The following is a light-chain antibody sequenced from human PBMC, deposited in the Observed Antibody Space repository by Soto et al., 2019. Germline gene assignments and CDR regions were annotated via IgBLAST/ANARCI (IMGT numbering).Light chain of an antibody. CDR1: QRVSSN. Sequence: EIVMTQSPATLSVSPGERATHYCRASQRVSSNLAWYQQKPGQAPWLLIYGASTRATGIPARFSGSGSGTEFTLTISSLQSEDFAVYYCQQYNNWPPTWTFGQGTKV. V-gene: IGKV3-15*01. CDR3: QQYNNWPPTWT. CDR2: GAS. J-gene: IGKJ1*01.